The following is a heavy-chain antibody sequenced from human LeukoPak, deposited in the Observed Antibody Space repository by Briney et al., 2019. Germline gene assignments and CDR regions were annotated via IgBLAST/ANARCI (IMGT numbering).Heavy chain of an antibody. CDR3: ARGPGFLIDF. Sequence: TGGSLRLSCAASGFRLSAYWMTWVRQAPGKGLEWVATINRDGSEKWYLDSVRGRFTISRDKAKNSLYLQMNSLRVEDTAIYKCARGPGFLIDFWGQGTLVTVSS. D-gene: IGHD1-14*01. J-gene: IGHJ4*02. V-gene: IGHV3-7*01. CDR1: GFRLSAYW. CDR2: INRDGSEK.